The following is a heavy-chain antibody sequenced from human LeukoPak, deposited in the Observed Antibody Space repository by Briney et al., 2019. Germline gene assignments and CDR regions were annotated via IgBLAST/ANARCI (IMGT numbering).Heavy chain of an antibody. Sequence: GGSLRLSCAASGFTVSSNYMSWVRQAPGQGLELVSVIYSGCSTYYADSVKGKFTISRDNSKNTLYLQMNRLRAEDTAVYYCARGGPAAGRFDYWGQGTLVTVYS. V-gene: IGHV3-66*01. J-gene: IGHJ4*02. CDR2: IYSGCST. CDR3: ARGGPAAGRFDY. D-gene: IGHD6-13*01. CDR1: GFTVSSNY.